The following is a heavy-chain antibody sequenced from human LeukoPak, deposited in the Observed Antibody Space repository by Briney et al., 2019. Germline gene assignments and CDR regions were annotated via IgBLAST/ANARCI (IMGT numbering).Heavy chain of an antibody. V-gene: IGHV3-30-3*01. J-gene: IGHJ3*02. CDR2: ISYDGSNK. Sequence: GGSLRLSCAASGFTFSSYAMHWVRQAPGKGLEWVAVISYDGSNKYYADSVKGRFTISRDNSKNTLYLQMNSLRAEDTAVYYCAGSPNDAFDIWGQGTMVTVSS. CDR1: GFTFSSYA. CDR3: AGSPNDAFDI.